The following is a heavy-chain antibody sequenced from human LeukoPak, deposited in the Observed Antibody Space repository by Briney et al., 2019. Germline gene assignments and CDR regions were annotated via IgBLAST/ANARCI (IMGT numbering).Heavy chain of an antibody. CDR1: GGSISSSSYY. CDR3: ARDSEYYYDSSGYYYDY. J-gene: IGHJ4*02. V-gene: IGHV4-39*07. CDR2: IYYSGST. Sequence: SETLSLTCTVSGGSISSSSYYWGWIRQPPGKGLEWIGSIYYSGSTYYNPSLKSRVTISVDTSKNQFSLKLSSVTAADTAVYYCARDSEYYYDSSGYYYDYWGQGTLVTVSS. D-gene: IGHD3-22*01.